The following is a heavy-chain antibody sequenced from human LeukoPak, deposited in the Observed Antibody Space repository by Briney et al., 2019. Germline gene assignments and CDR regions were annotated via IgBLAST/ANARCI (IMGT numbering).Heavy chain of an antibody. Sequence: GGSLRLSCVASGFTFSSYAMSWVRQAPGKGLEWVAIISYDGSNKYYADSVKGRFTISRDNSKNTLYLQMNSLRTEDTAVYYCAKSGDTWSGYYPFDYWGQGTLVTVSS. D-gene: IGHD3-3*01. V-gene: IGHV3-30*18. CDR1: GFTFSSYA. J-gene: IGHJ4*02. CDR3: AKSGDTWSGYYPFDY. CDR2: ISYDGSNK.